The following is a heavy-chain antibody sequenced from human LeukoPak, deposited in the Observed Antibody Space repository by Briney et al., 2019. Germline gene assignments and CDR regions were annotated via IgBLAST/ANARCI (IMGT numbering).Heavy chain of an antibody. Sequence: GASVKDTCKASGYTFTSYGISGVRQAPGQGLEGMGWISAYNGNTNYAQKLQGRVTITTDTSTSTAYMELRSLRSDDTAVYYCAREGYYYDTRGGDYWGQGALVTVSS. J-gene: IGHJ4*02. V-gene: IGHV1-18*01. CDR1: GYTFTSYG. D-gene: IGHD3-22*01. CDR2: ISAYNGNT. CDR3: AREGYYYDTRGGDY.